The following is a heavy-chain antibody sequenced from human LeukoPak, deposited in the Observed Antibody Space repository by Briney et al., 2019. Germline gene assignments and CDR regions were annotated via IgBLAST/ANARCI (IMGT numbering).Heavy chain of an antibody. CDR3: AKVPGIGCSSTSCYGWD. CDR1: GFTFSSYG. J-gene: IGHJ4*02. Sequence: GGSLRLSCAASGFTFSSYGMHWVRQAPGKGLEWVSAISGTGGSTYYADSVKGRFTISRDNSKNTLYLQMNSLRVEDTAVYYCAKVPGIGCSSTSCYGWDWGQGTLVTVSS. D-gene: IGHD2-2*01. V-gene: IGHV3-23*01. CDR2: ISGTGGST.